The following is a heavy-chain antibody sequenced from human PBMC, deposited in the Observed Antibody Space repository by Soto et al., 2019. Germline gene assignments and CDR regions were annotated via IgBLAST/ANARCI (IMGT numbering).Heavy chain of an antibody. CDR1: GGSISSSNW. D-gene: IGHD2-2*01. Sequence: SETLSLTCAVSGGSISSSNWWSWVRQPPGKGLEWIGEIYHSGSTNYNPSLKSRVTISVDRSKNQFSLKLSSVTAADTAVHYCASPNCSSTSCYLDAFDIWGQGTMVTVSS. J-gene: IGHJ3*02. CDR3: ASPNCSSTSCYLDAFDI. V-gene: IGHV4-4*02. CDR2: IYHSGST.